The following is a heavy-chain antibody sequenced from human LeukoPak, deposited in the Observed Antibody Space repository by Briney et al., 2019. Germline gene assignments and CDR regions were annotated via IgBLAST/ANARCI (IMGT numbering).Heavy chain of an antibody. Sequence: QPGGSLRLSCAASGFTFSDHYMDWVRQAPGKGLEWIGRTRNKANSYTTEYAASVKGRFTISRDDSKNSLYLQMNSLKTEDTAVYYCAREVDYGSGSYPWYFDYWGQGTLVTVSS. CDR3: AREVDYGSGSYPWYFDY. CDR2: TRNKANSYTT. V-gene: IGHV3-72*01. J-gene: IGHJ4*02. D-gene: IGHD3-10*01. CDR1: GFTFSDHY.